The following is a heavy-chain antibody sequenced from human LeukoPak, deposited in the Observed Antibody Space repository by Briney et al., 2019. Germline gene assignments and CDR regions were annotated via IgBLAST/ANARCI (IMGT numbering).Heavy chain of an antibody. J-gene: IGHJ6*03. CDR3: ARHSHYYGSGSHYYYHYYMDV. CDR2: IYTSGST. D-gene: IGHD3-10*01. CDR1: GGSISSYY. Sequence: SETLSLTCTVSGGSISSYYWSWIRQPPGKGLEWIGYIYTSGSTNYNPSLKSRVTISVDTSKNQFSLKLSSVTAADTAVYYCARHSHYYGSGSHYYYHYYMDVWGKGTTVTVSS. V-gene: IGHV4-4*09.